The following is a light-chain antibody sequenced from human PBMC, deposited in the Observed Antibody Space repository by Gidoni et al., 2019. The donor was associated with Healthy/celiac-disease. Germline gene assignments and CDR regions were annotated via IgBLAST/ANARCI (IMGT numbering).Light chain of an antibody. CDR1: QSISSW. V-gene: IGKV1-5*03. J-gene: IGKJ2*01. CDR2: KAS. CDR3: QQYNSYPYT. Sequence: DIQMTQSPSTLSASVGDRVTITCRASQSISSWLAWYQQKPGKAPKLLIYKASSLESGVPSTFSGSGSGTEFTLTISSLQPDDFATYYCQQYNSYPYTFXQXTKLXIK.